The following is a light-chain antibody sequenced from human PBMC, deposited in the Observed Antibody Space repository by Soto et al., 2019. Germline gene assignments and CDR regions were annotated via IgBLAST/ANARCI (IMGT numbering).Light chain of an antibody. CDR1: QSISSW. Sequence: QMTQSPSPPSASVGDKVTITCPASQSISSWLAWYQQKPGKAPKLLIYKASSLESGVPSRFSGSGSGTEFTLTISSLQPDDFATYYCQQYNSYSWTFGQGTKVDIK. CDR3: QQYNSYSWT. J-gene: IGKJ1*01. V-gene: IGKV1-5*03. CDR2: KAS.